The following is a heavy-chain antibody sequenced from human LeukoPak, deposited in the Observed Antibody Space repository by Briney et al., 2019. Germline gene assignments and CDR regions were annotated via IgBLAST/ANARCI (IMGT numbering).Heavy chain of an antibody. J-gene: IGHJ4*02. D-gene: IGHD6-19*01. Sequence: GGSLRLSCAASGFTLSSYAMHWVRQAPGKGLEWVAVISYDGSNKYYADSVKGRFTISRDNSKNTLYLQMNSLRAEDTAVYYCARVSTSVAGDYWGQETLVTVSS. CDR2: ISYDGSNK. CDR1: GFTLSSYA. CDR3: ARVSTSVAGDY. V-gene: IGHV3-30-3*01.